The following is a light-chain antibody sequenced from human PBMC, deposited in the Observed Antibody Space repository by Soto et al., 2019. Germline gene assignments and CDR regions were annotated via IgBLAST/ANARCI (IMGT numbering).Light chain of an antibody. V-gene: IGLV1-44*01. CDR3: ATWDDSLSVV. J-gene: IGLJ3*02. CDR1: TSNIGTNT. Sequence: QSFLPQPPSASGTPGQRVTISCSGGTSNIGTNTVNWYQQLPGTAPKLLIYNTNQRPAGVPDRFSGSKSGTSASLAISGLRSEDNASYFCATWDDSLSVVFGRGTKVTVL. CDR2: NTN.